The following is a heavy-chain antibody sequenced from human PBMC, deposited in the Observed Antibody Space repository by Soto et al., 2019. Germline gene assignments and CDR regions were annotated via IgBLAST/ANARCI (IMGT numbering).Heavy chain of an antibody. CDR3: ARLSHSNTAMVPALLSY. CDR2: IYPGDSDT. Sequence: PGESLKISCKGSGYSFTSYWIGWVRQMPGKGLEWMGIIYPGDSDTRYSPSFQGQVTISADKSISTAYLQWSSLKASDTAMYYCARLSHSNTAMVPALLSYWGQGTLVTVSS. D-gene: IGHD5-18*01. CDR1: GYSFTSYW. J-gene: IGHJ4*02. V-gene: IGHV5-51*01.